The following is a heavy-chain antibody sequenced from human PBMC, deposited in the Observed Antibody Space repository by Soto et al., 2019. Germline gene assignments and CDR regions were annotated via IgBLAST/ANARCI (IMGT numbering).Heavy chain of an antibody. V-gene: IGHV4-34*01. D-gene: IGHD3-16*01. CDR1: GGSFSGYY. Sequence: PSETLSLTCAVYGGSFSGYYWSWIRQPPGKGLEWIGEINHSGSTNYNPSLKSRVTISVDTSKNQFSLKLSSVTAADTAVYYCASLSWADYYYYGMYFWGQGTTDPVSS. CDR2: INHSGST. J-gene: IGHJ6*02. CDR3: ASLSWADYYYYGMYF.